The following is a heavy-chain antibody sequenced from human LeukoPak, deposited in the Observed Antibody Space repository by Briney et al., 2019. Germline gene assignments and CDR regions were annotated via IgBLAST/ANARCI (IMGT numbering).Heavy chain of an antibody. D-gene: IGHD3-10*01. CDR3: ARDRGTGYYFDY. CDR1: GFTASRNY. V-gene: IGHV3-66*01. CDR2: IDNNGGT. J-gene: IGHJ4*02. Sequence: GSLRLSCAASGFTASRNYMTWVRQVPGKGLEWVSLIDNNGGTYYADSVKGRFTFSRDNSKNMLYLQMSSLRAEDTAVYYCARDRGTGYYFDYWGQGTLVTVSS.